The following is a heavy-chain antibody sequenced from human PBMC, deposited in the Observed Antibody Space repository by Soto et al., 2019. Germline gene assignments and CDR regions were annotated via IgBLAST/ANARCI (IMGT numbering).Heavy chain of an antibody. V-gene: IGHV1-69*01. J-gene: IGHJ6*02. CDR2: IVPMLGTP. CDR3: TRNGTYSSSLSQYSGMDV. Sequence: QVQLVQSGAEVKEPGSSVRVSCKASGGTFDNFIMNWVRQTPGQGLEWMGGIVPMLGTPTYAEKFKGRVTISATGSTSTMYMEVTSLTSQDTAIYYCTRNGTYSSSLSQYSGMDVWGQGNTVTVSS. CDR1: GGTFDNFI. D-gene: IGHD1-26*01.